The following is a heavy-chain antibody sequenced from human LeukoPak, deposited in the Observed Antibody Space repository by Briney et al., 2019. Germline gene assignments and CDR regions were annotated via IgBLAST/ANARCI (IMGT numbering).Heavy chain of an antibody. V-gene: IGHV1-69*04. D-gene: IGHD1-26*01. J-gene: IGHJ5*02. Sequence: ASVKVSCKASGGTFSSYAISWVRQAPGQGLEWMGRTIPILGIANYAQKFQGRVTITADKSTSTAYMELSSLRSEDTAVYYCARAGWEPDPFDPWGQGTLVTVSS. CDR2: TIPILGIA. CDR1: GGTFSSYA. CDR3: ARAGWEPDPFDP.